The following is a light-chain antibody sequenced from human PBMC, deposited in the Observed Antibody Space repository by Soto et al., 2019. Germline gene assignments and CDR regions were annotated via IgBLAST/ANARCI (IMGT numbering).Light chain of an antibody. J-gene: IGKJ4*01. V-gene: IGKV1D-12*01. CDR2: GAS. CDR1: QDISTL. Sequence: DIQRTQSPSSVSAAIGATVTITCRSSQDISTLLAWYQQKPGKAHKLLIYGASTLESGVPSRFSGRVSGTDFTLTSSSLQPVECATYFCQQSDSFPLTFGGGTKVEIK. CDR3: QQSDSFPLT.